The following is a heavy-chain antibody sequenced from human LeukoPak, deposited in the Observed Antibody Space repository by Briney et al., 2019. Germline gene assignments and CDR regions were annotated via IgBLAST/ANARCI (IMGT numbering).Heavy chain of an antibody. V-gene: IGHV1-18*01. D-gene: IGHD6-6*01. Sequence: ASVKVSCKASGYTFTSYGISWVRQAPGQGLEWMGWISAYNGNTNYAQKLQGRVTMTTDTSTSTAYMELRSLISDDTAVYYCAASIAARPDAFDIWGQGTMVTVSS. CDR2: ISAYNGNT. J-gene: IGHJ3*02. CDR3: AASIAARPDAFDI. CDR1: GYTFTSYG.